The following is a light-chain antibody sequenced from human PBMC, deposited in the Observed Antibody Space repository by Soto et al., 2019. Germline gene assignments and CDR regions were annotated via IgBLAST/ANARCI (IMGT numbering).Light chain of an antibody. CDR1: QIVRSNS. CDR2: GAS. Sequence: NVFMQDTSTQSLSPGVRAPLSCRASQIVRSNSLAWYQQKPGQPPRRLIYGASSRPPGIPDRFSGSGSGTDFTLAISRLEPEDFAVYYCQQSATFGPGTKVDI. J-gene: IGKJ3*01. CDR3: QQSAT. V-gene: IGKV3-20*01.